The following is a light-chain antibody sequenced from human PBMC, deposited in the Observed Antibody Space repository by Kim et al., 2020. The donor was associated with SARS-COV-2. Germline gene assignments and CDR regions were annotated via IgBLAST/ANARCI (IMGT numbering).Light chain of an antibody. CDR3: QQFHRYST. CDR1: QSVNIW. J-gene: IGKJ1*01. V-gene: IGKV1-5*03. CDR2: RAS. Sequence: DIQLTQSPSTLSASVGDTVTITCRASQSVNIWLAWYQQKPGKTPKLLIYRASTLESGVPSRFSGSGSGTDFNFTISSLQPDDFATYYCQQFHRYSTFGQGTKVDIK.